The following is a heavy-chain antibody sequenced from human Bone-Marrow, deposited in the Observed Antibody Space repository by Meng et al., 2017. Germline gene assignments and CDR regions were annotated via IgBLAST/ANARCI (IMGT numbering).Heavy chain of an antibody. Sequence: GESLKISCAASGFTFSSYAMSWFRQAPGKGLEWVGFIRSKAYGGTTEYAASVKGRFTISRDDSKSIAYLQMNSLKTEDTAVYYCTRAWFGELQRYYFDYWGQGTLVTVSS. CDR1: GFTFSSYA. D-gene: IGHD3-10*01. CDR2: IRSKAYGGTT. CDR3: TRAWFGELQRYYFDY. V-gene: IGHV3-49*03. J-gene: IGHJ4*02.